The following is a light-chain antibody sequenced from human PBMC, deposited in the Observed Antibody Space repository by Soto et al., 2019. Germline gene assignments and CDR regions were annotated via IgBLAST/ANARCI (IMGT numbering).Light chain of an antibody. V-gene: IGKV3-11*01. CDR2: DAS. CDR1: QSVSSY. Sequence: EIVLTQSPATLSLSPGERATLSCRASQSVSSYLAWYQLKPGQAPRLLIYDASNRATGIPARFSGSGSGTDFTLTISSLEPEDFAVYYCQQRSNWPPLFGGGTKVEIK. J-gene: IGKJ4*01. CDR3: QQRSNWPPL.